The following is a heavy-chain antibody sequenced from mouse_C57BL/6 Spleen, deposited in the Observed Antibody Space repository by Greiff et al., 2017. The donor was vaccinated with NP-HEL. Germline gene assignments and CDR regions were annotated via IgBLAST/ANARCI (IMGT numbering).Heavy chain of an antibody. J-gene: IGHJ2*01. CDR3: ARVPYGSSSFDY. Sequence: QVQLQQPGAELVMPGASVKLSCKASGYTFTSYWMHWVKQRPGQGLEWIGEIDPSDSYTNYNQKFKGKSTLTVDKSSSTAYMQLSSLTSEDSAVYYCARVPYGSSSFDYWGQGTTLTVSS. D-gene: IGHD1-1*01. CDR2: IDPSDSYT. CDR1: GYTFTSYW. V-gene: IGHV1-69*01.